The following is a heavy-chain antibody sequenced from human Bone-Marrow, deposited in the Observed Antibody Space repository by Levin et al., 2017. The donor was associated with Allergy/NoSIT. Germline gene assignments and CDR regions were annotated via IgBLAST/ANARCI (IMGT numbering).Heavy chain of an antibody. CDR3: ARVIRDGYNSGVFYFQY. D-gene: IGHD5-24*01. CDR1: GYTFTNYY. V-gene: IGHV1-46*01. J-gene: IGHJ4*02. CDR2: INPSGGST. Sequence: GESLKISCKASGYTFTNYYIHWMRQAPGRGLEWMGFINPSGGSTLYAQKFQGRVTMTGETSTTTVYMELSSLRSEDTAMYYCARVIRDGYNSGVFYFQYWGQGTLVTVSS.